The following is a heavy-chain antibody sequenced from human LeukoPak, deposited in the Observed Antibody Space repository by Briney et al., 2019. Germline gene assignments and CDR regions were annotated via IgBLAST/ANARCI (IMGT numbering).Heavy chain of an antibody. CDR2: IYPSGGST. D-gene: IGHD3-10*01. J-gene: IGHJ4*02. Sequence: GASVKVSCKASGYTFTSYYMHWVRQPPGQGLEWMGIIYPSGGSTSYAQKFQGRVTMTRDTSTSTVYMELSSLRSEDTAVYYCARDIGYGSGSFSALVFDYWGQGTLVTVSS. CDR1: GYTFTSYY. CDR3: ARDIGYGSGSFSALVFDY. V-gene: IGHV1-46*01.